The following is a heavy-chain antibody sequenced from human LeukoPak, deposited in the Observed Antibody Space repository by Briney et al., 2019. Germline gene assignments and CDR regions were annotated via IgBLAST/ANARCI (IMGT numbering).Heavy chain of an antibody. D-gene: IGHD3-10*01. CDR2: IWYDGSSK. Sequence: GRSLRLSCAPSGFTFSTYGMHWVRQAPGKGLEWVAVIWYDGSSKYYADSVKGRFTISRDNSKNTLYLQMNSLRAEDTAVYYCARGNYYNSGSLDYWGQGTLVTVSS. CDR1: GFTFSTYG. J-gene: IGHJ4*02. CDR3: ARGNYYNSGSLDY. V-gene: IGHV3-33*01.